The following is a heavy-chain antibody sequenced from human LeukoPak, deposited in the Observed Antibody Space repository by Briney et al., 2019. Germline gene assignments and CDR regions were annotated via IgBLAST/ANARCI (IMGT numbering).Heavy chain of an antibody. CDR1: GFTFSSYA. Sequence: GSLRLSCAASGFTFSSYAMSWVRQAPGKGLEWIGSIYYGGSTYYNPSLKSRVTISVDTSKNQFSLKLNSVTAADTAVYYCAGDEEYSYGYYYYYMDVWGKGTTVTVSS. CDR2: IYYGGST. J-gene: IGHJ6*03. D-gene: IGHD5-18*01. V-gene: IGHV4-59*05. CDR3: AGDEEYSYGYYYYYMDV.